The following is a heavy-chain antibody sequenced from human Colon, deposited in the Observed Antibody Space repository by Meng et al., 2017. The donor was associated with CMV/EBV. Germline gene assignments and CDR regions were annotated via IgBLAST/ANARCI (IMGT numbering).Heavy chain of an antibody. CDR3: AKGTAATTVPDFDS. J-gene: IGHJ4*02. CDR1: GFVFSSFW. D-gene: IGHD4-17*01. CDR2: IKQPGREK. V-gene: IGHV3-7*03. Sequence: GESLKISCSTSGFVFSSFWMTWVRQAPGKGLEWVATIKQPGREKFYADSVKGRFTISRDNINNLLVLQLNSLRSDDSALYYCAKGTAATTVPDFDSWGQGTLVTVSS.